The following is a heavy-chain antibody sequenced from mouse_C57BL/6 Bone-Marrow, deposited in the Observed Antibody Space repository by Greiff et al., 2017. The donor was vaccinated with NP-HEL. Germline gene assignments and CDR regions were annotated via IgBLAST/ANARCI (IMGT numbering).Heavy chain of an antibody. CDR2: IDPETGGT. D-gene: IGHD2-4*01. V-gene: IGHV1-15*01. CDR1: GYTFTDYE. CDR3: TRSYYDYGRFAY. J-gene: IGHJ3*01. Sequence: LQESGAELVRPGASVTLSCKASGYTFTDYEMHWVKQTPVHGLEWIGAIDPETGGTAYNQKFKGKAILTADKSSSTAYMELRSLTSEDSAVYYCTRSYYDYGRFAYWGQGTLVTVSA.